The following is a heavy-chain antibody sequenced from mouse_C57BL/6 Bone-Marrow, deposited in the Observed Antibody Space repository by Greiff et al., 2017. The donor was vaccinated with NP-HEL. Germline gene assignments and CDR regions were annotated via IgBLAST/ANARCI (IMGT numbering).Heavy chain of an antibody. J-gene: IGHJ3*01. CDR1: GYTFTSYW. CDR3: ARVGAYDYDSFAY. CDR2: IDPSDSYT. D-gene: IGHD2-4*01. Sequence: QVHVKQPGAELVMPGASVKLSCKASGYTFTSYWMHWVKQRPGQGLEWIGEIDPSDSYTNYNQKFKGKSTLTVDKSSSTAYMQLSSLTSEDSAVYYCARVGAYDYDSFAYWGQGTLVTVSA. V-gene: IGHV1-69*01.